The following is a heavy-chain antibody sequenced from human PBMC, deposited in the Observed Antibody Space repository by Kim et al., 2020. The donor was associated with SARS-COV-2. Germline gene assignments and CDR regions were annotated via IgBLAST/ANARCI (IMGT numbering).Heavy chain of an antibody. CDR3: ARYYGSGSYLDAFDN. J-gene: IGHJ3*02. Sequence: CHVSGRPLSSSSYYLGWIRKPPGKGLEWIGSIHYSGSTYYNPSLKSRVTISVDTSKNQFSLKLSSVTAADTAVYYCARYYGSGSYLDAFDNW. D-gene: IGHD3-10*01. CDR1: GRPLSSSSYY. CDR2: IHYSGST. V-gene: IGHV4-39*01.